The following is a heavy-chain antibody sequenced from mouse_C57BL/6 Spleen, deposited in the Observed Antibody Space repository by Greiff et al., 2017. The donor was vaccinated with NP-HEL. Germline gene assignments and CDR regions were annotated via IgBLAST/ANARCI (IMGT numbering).Heavy chain of an antibody. CDR2: IYPRSGNT. CDR3: AGLYYDYGWYFDV. D-gene: IGHD2-4*01. J-gene: IGHJ1*03. V-gene: IGHV1-81*01. CDR1: GYTFTSYG. Sequence: VQLQESGAELARPGASVKLSCKASGYTFTSYGISWVKQRTGQGLEWIGEIYPRSGNTYYNEKFKGKATLTADKSSSTAYMELRSLTSEDSAVYFWAGLYYDYGWYFDVWGTVTTVTVSS.